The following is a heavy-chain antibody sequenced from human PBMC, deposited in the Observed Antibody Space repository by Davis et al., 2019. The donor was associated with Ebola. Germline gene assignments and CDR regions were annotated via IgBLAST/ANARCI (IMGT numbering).Heavy chain of an antibody. J-gene: IGHJ4*02. Sequence: GGSLRLSCAASGFMFSFHRMNWVRQAPGKGLEWVSSISGSGDYIYYADSVTGRFTISRDNAKNSLHLQVNSLRAEDTAVYYCARDGYSGSYGYWGQGTLVTVSS. V-gene: IGHV3-21*01. CDR3: ARDGYSGSYGY. CDR2: ISGSGDYI. D-gene: IGHD1-26*01. CDR1: GFMFSFHR.